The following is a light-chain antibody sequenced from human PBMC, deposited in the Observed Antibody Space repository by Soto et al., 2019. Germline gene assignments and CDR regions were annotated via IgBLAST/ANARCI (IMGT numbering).Light chain of an antibody. CDR1: QDISNW. Sequence: DLQMTQSPSSVSASVGDRVTITCRASQDISNWLAWYQQKPGKAPKLLIYGASSLQSGVPSRFSGSGSGTDFTLTFSSLQPEDFATYYCQQANSFPRTFGQGTKVEIK. V-gene: IGKV1-12*01. J-gene: IGKJ1*01. CDR2: GAS. CDR3: QQANSFPRT.